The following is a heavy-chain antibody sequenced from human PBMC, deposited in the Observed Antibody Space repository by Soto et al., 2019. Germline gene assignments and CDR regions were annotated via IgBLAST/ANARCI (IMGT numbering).Heavy chain of an antibody. CDR2: ISGSGWQT. J-gene: IGHJ4*02. CDR1: GFTFNSYV. CDR3: AKGRYFDVSGGCANF. D-gene: IGHD3-9*01. V-gene: IGHV3-23*01. Sequence: GGSLRLSCVASGFTFNSYVMSWVRQTPEKGLEWVSAISGSGWQTYYAQSVQGRFTISRDNSKSTVYLHMNSLRAEDSGIYYCAKGRYFDVSGGCANFWGRGTLVTVSS.